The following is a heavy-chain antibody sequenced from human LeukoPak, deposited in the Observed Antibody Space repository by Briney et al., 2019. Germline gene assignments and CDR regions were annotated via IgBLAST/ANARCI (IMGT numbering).Heavy chain of an antibody. V-gene: IGHV5-51*01. Sequence: GESLKSSCKGSGYTITSYWMAWVRQMPGKGLEWMGIIYPGDSDTRYSPSFQGQVTISADKSITTAYLQWSGLKASDTAMYYCARGAIAAGVFYFDYWGQRILVTVSS. D-gene: IGHD6-13*01. J-gene: IGHJ4*02. CDR2: IYPGDSDT. CDR3: ARGAIAAGVFYFDY. CDR1: GYTITSYW.